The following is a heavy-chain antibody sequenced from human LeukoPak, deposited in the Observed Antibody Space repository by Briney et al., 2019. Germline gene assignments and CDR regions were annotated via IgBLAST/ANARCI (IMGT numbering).Heavy chain of an antibody. D-gene: IGHD1-1*01. Sequence: VASVKVSCKASGYTFTSYYIHWVRHAPGQGLEWMGMINPSRGSTSYAQKFQGGLTMTRDTSTSTVYMELSSLRSEDTAVYYCTRGVQLERRYYNWFDPWGQGTLVTVSS. J-gene: IGHJ5*02. V-gene: IGHV1-46*01. CDR1: GYTFTSYY. CDR2: INPSRGST. CDR3: TRGVQLERRYYNWFDP.